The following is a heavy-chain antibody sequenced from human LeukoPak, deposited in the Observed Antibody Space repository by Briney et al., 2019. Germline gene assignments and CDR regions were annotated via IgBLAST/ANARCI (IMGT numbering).Heavy chain of an antibody. Sequence: ASVKVSCKTSGYTFTGYYMHWVRQAPGQGLEWMGWISPNSGGTNYAQKFQGRVTMTRDTSISTAYMELSSLRSDDTAVYYCARDRAVATIGGVDYWGQGTLVTVSS. D-gene: IGHD5-12*01. V-gene: IGHV1-2*02. CDR2: ISPNSGGT. J-gene: IGHJ4*02. CDR3: ARDRAVATIGGVDY. CDR1: GYTFTGYY.